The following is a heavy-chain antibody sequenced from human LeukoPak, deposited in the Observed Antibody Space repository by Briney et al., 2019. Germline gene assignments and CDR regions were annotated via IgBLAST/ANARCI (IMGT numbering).Heavy chain of an antibody. J-gene: IGHJ4*02. CDR3: ARRSMVRGVPTVRLWYFDY. CDR1: GGSFSGYY. CDR2: INHSGST. Sequence: SETLSLTCAVYGGSFSGYYWSWIRQPPGKGLEWIGEINHSGSTNYNPSLKSRVTISVDTSKNQFSLKLSSVTAADTAVYYCARRSMVRGVPTVRLWYFDYWGQGTLVTVSS. D-gene: IGHD3-10*01. V-gene: IGHV4-34*01.